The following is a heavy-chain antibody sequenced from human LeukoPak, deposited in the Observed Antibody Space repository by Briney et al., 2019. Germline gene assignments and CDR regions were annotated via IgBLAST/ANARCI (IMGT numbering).Heavy chain of an antibody. J-gene: IGHJ4*02. V-gene: IGHV4-30-4*08. Sequence: SQTLSLTCTVSGGSISSGDYYWSWIRQPPGKGLEWIGYIYYSGSTYYNPSLKSRVTISVDTSKNQFSLKPSSVTAADTTVYYCASTPDYYDSSGYSDYWGQGTLVTVSS. CDR2: IYYSGST. D-gene: IGHD3-22*01. CDR1: GGSISSGDYY. CDR3: ASTPDYYDSSGYSDY.